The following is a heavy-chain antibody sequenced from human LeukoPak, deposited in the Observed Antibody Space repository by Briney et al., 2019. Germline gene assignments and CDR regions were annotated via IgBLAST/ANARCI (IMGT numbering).Heavy chain of an antibody. CDR1: GFTFSSYA. V-gene: IGHV3-23*01. CDR3: AKEFGLRFLEWLLFAGDAFDI. D-gene: IGHD3-3*01. Sequence: GGSLRLSCAASGFTFSSYAMSWVRQAPGKGLEWVSAISGSGGSTYYADSVKGRFTISRDNSKNTLYLQMNSLRAEDTAVYYCAKEFGLRFLEWLLFAGDAFDIWGQGTMVTVSS. J-gene: IGHJ3*02. CDR2: ISGSGGST.